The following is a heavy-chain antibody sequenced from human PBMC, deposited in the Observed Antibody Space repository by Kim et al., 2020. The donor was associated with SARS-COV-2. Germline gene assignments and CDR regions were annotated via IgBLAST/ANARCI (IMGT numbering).Heavy chain of an antibody. Sequence: GVSLKISCAASGFIFSDYWMHWVRQAPGNGLVWVSRIYTDGTRTAYADSVTGRFTISRDNAKKTVYLQMNSLRAEDTAVYYCARGDRVGYYLDYWGQGILVTVSS. D-gene: IGHD3-3*01. J-gene: IGHJ4*02. CDR3: ARGDRVGYYLDY. CDR1: GFIFSDYW. CDR2: IYTDGTRT. V-gene: IGHV3-74*01.